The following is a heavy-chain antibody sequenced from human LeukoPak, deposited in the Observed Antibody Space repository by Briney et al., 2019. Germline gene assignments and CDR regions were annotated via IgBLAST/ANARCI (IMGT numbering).Heavy chain of an antibody. D-gene: IGHD2-21*01. CDR3: AVAPGDY. CDR2: INPNSDYT. J-gene: IGHJ4*02. V-gene: IGHV1-2*02. CDR1: GYTFTDYY. Sequence: GASVKVSCKASGYTFTDYYIHWVRQAPGQGLEWMGWINPNSDYTFYALKFQGRVTLTRDTSISTVYMELTTLTSDDTALYYCAVAPGDYWGQGTLVSVSA.